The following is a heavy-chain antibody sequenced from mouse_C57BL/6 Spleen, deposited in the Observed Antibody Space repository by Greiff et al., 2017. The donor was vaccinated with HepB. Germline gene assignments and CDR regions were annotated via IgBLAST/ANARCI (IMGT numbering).Heavy chain of an antibody. CDR1: GFTFTDYY. CDR2: IRNKANGYTT. J-gene: IGHJ1*03. V-gene: IGHV7-3*01. Sequence: EVQGVESGGGLVQPGGSLSLSCAASGFTFTDYYMSWVRQPPGKALEWLGFIRNKANGYTTEYSASVKGRFTISRDNSQSILYLPMNALIAEDSATYYCARLDWYFDVWGTGTTVTVSS. CDR3: ARLDWYFDV.